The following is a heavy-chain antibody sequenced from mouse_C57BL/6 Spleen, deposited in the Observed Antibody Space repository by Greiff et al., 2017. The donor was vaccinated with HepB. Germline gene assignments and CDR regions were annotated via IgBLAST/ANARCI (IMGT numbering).Heavy chain of an antibody. D-gene: IGHD1-2*01. CDR3: TLSFLYAMDY. Sequence: EVKLMESGGGLVQPGGSLSLSCAASGFTFTDYYMSWVRQPPGKALEWLGFIRNKANGYTTEYNASVKGRFTISRDNSQSILYLHMNALRAEDSATDYCTLSFLYAMDYWGQGTSVTVSS. CDR2: IRNKANGYTT. V-gene: IGHV7-3*01. CDR1: GFTFTDYY. J-gene: IGHJ4*01.